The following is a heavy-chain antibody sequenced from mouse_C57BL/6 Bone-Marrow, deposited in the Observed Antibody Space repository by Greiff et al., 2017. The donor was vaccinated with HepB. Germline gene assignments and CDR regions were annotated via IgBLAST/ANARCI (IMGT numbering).Heavy chain of an antibody. CDR3: ARRRGYYYGSSYGYYAMDY. D-gene: IGHD1-1*01. Sequence: VQRVESGPELVKPGASVKISCKASGYAFSSSWMNWVKQRPGKGLEWIGRIYPGDGDTNYNGKFKGKATLTADKSSSTAYMQLSSLTSEDSAVYFCARRRGYYYGSSYGYYAMDYWGQGTSVTVSS. CDR2: IYPGDGDT. J-gene: IGHJ4*01. V-gene: IGHV1-82*01. CDR1: GYAFSSSW.